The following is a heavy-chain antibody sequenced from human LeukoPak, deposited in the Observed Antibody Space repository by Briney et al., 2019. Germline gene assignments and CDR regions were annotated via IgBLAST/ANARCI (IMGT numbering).Heavy chain of an antibody. CDR3: ARHPPRRSNYYYYGMDV. CDR2: MNPNSGNT. Sequence: ASVKVSCKASGYTFTSYDINWVRQATGQGLEWMGWMNPNSGNTGYAQKFQGRVIMTRNTSISTAYMELSSLRSEDTAVYYCARHPPRRSNYYYYGMDVWGQGTTVTVSS. D-gene: IGHD4-11*01. CDR1: GYTFTSYD. J-gene: IGHJ6*02. V-gene: IGHV1-8*01.